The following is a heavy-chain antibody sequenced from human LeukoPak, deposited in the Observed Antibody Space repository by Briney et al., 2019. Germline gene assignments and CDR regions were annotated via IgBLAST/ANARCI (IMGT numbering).Heavy chain of an antibody. J-gene: IGHJ6*03. CDR2: INSDGSST. CDR1: GFTFSSYW. CDR3: ARDGSYGYPYYYYYYYMDV. Sequence: GGSLRLSCAASGFTFSSYWMSWVRQAPGKGLVWVSRINSDGSSTSYADSVKGRFTISRDNAKNTLYLQMNSLRAEDTAVYYCARDGSYGYPYYYYYYYMDVWGKGTTVTISS. D-gene: IGHD5-18*01. V-gene: IGHV3-74*01.